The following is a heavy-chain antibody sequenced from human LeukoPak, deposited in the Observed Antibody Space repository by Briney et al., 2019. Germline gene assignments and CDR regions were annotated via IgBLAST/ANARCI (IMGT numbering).Heavy chain of an antibody. V-gene: IGHV4-34*01. CDR2: INHSGST. D-gene: IGHD3-3*01. J-gene: IGHJ4*02. CDR3: ARHRGITIFGVVIAHFDY. CDR1: GGSFSGYY. Sequence: KPSETLSLTCAVYGGSFSGYYWSWIRQPPGKGLEWIGEINHSGSTNYNPSLKSRVTISVDTSKNQFSLKLSSVTAADTAVYYCARHRGITIFGVVIAHFDYWGQGTLVTVSS.